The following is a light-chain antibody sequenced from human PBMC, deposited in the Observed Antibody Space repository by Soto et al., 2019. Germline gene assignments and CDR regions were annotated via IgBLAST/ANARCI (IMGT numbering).Light chain of an antibody. V-gene: IGLV7-43*01. J-gene: IGLJ1*01. CDR1: TGAVTTAYY. Sequence: QAVVTQEPSLTVSPGGTVTLTCASSTGAVTTAYYPNWFQQKPGEAPRSLIYSISNKHSWTPARFSGSLLGGKAALTLSGVQPEDEAEYYCLLYLGGAQRVFGNGTKVTVL. CDR2: SIS. CDR3: LLYLGGAQRV.